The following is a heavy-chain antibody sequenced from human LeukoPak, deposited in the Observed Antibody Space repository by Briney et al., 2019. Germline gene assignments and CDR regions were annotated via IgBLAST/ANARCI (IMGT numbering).Heavy chain of an antibody. J-gene: IGHJ4*02. V-gene: IGHV1-46*01. Sequence: GASVKVSCKASGYTFTSYYMHWVRQAPGQGLEWMGIINPSGGSTSYAQKFQGRVTMTRDTSTSTAYMELRSLRSDDTAVYYCGRDFDYYDSSGFWGQGTLVTVSS. CDR3: GRDFDYYDSSGF. D-gene: IGHD3-22*01. CDR2: INPSGGST. CDR1: GYTFTSYY.